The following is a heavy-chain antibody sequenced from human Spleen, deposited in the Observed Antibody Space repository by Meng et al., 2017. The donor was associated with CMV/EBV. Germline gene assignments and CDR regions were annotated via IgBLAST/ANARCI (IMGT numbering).Heavy chain of an antibody. J-gene: IGHJ4*02. Sequence: GVLKISCAASGFTFSSYWMSWVRQAPGKGLEWVANIKQDGTEKYYVDSVKGRFTISRDNSKNTLYLQMNSLRAEDTAVYYCANRFYYFDYWGQGTLVTVSS. CDR3: ANRFYYFDY. CDR1: GFTFSSYW. D-gene: IGHD6-25*01. CDR2: IKQDGTEK. V-gene: IGHV3-7*03.